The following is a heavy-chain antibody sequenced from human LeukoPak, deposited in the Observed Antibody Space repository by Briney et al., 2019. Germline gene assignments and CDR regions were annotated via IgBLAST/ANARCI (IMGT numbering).Heavy chain of an antibody. V-gene: IGHV1-2*02. CDR1: GSTLTKLS. CDR3: ARSDYSNYYN. D-gene: IGHD4-11*01. J-gene: IGHJ1*01. Sequence: ASVKVSCKVFGSTLTKLSMHWVRQAPGQGLGWMGWINPNSGGTNYAQKFQGRVTMTRDTSISTAYMELSRLRSDDTAVYYCARSDYSNYYNWGQGTLVTVSS. CDR2: INPNSGGT.